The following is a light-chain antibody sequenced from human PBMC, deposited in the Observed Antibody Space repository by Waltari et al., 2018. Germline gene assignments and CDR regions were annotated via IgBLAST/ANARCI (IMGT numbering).Light chain of an antibody. CDR3: SSYTSSSTSWV. CDR1: SSDVGGYNY. J-gene: IGLJ3*02. CDR2: EVS. Sequence: QSALTQPASVSGSPGQSITISCPGPSSDVGGYNYVSWYQQHPGKAPKLMIYEVSNRPSGVSNRFSGSKSGNTASLTISGLQAEDEADYYCSSYTSSSTSWVFGGGTKLTVL. V-gene: IGLV2-14*01.